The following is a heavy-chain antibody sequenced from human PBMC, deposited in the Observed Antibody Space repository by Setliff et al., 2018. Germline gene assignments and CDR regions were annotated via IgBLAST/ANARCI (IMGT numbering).Heavy chain of an antibody. CDR3: TRDTNIVVVPPHRTAFDI. J-gene: IGHJ3*02. Sequence: GASVKVSCKASGYTFSTYGIAWVRQAPGQGLEWMGWISPYNGYIIHAHKFQGRVTMTTDTSTGTADMELRNLRSDDTAVYYCTRDTNIVVVPPHRTAFDIWGQGTMVTVSS. CDR2: ISPYNGYI. CDR1: GYTFSTYG. V-gene: IGHV1-18*01. D-gene: IGHD2-2*01.